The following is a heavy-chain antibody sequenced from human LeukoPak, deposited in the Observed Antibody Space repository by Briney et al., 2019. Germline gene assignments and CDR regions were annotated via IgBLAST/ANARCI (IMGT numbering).Heavy chain of an antibody. D-gene: IGHD3-10*01. CDR1: GYTFTSYD. J-gene: IGHJ4*02. Sequence: ASVKVSCKASGYTFTSYDIHWVRQATGQGLEWMGWMNPNSGNTGYAQKFQGRVTMTRNTSISTAYMELSSLRSEDTAVYYCARGKMVRGVRLFDYWGQGTLVTVSS. V-gene: IGHV1-8*01. CDR3: ARGKMVRGVRLFDY. CDR2: MNPNSGNT.